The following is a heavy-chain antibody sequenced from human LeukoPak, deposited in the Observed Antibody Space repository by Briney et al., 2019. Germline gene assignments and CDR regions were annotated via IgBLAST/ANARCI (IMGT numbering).Heavy chain of an antibody. J-gene: IGHJ4*02. CDR2: IYYSGSA. V-gene: IGHV4-39*01. CDR1: GGSISSSSYY. Sequence: PSETLSLTCTVSGGSISSSSYYWGWIRQPPGKGLEWIGSIYYSGSAYYNPSLKSRVTISVDTSKNQFSLKLSSVTAADTAVYYCASGIAAAGPSYYFDYCGQGTLVTVSS. CDR3: ASGIAAAGPSYYFDY. D-gene: IGHD6-13*01.